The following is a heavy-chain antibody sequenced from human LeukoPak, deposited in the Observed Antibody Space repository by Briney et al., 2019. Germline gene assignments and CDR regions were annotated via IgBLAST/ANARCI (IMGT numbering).Heavy chain of an antibody. D-gene: IGHD5-18*01. CDR1: GRSFSGYY. Sequence: SETLSLTCAVYGRSFSGYYWSWTRHPPGKGLEWIGEINHSGSTNYNPSLKSRVTIPVDTSKNQFSLKLSSVTAADTAVYYCARRRYSYGVGNWFDPWGQGTLVTVSS. J-gene: IGHJ5*02. CDR3: ARRRYSYGVGNWFDP. V-gene: IGHV4-34*01. CDR2: INHSGST.